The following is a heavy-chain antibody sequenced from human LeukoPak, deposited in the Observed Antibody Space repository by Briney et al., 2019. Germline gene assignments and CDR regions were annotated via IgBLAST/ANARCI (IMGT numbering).Heavy chain of an antibody. CDR1: GFTFSSYG. CDR3: AKPARGGILRSDFDY. CDR2: ISGSGAIT. J-gene: IGHJ4*02. Sequence: PGGSLRLSCAASGFTFSSYGMSWVRQAPGKGLEWVSGISGSGAITYYADAVTGRFTISRDNSKNALYLQMNSLRAEDTAVYYCAKPARGGILRSDFDYWGQGTLVTVSS. D-gene: IGHD2-15*01. V-gene: IGHV3-23*01.